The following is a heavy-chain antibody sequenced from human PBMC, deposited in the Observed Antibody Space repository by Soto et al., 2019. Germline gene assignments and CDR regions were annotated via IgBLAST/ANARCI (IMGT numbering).Heavy chain of an antibody. CDR1: GFTFSSYW. V-gene: IGHV3-7*01. D-gene: IGHD6-13*01. J-gene: IGHJ4*02. CDR3: ARDPVAAAGRTTPPAFDY. CDR2: IKQDGSEK. Sequence: GGSLRLSCAASGFTFSSYWMSWVRQAPGKGLEWVANIKQDGSEKYYVDSVKGRFTISRDNAKNSLYLQMNSLRAEDTAVYYCARDPVAAAGRTTPPAFDYWGQGTLVTVSS.